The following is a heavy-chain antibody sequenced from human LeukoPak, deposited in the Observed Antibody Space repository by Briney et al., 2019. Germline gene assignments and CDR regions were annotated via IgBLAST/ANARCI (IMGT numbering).Heavy chain of an antibody. CDR2: INSDGSST. CDR3: ARGLVHDTSGYYSDY. D-gene: IGHD3-22*01. V-gene: IGHV3-74*01. J-gene: IGHJ4*02. CDR1: GFTFSAFW. Sequence: GGSLRLSCAASGFTFSAFWMHWVRQAPGKGLVWFSRINSDGSSTTYADSVKGRFTVSRDNAKNTLYLQMDSLRAEDSAVYYCARGLVHDTSGYYSDYWGQGILVIVSS.